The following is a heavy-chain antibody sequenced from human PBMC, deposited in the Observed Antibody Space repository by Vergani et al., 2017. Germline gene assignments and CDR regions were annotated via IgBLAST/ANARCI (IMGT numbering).Heavy chain of an antibody. V-gene: IGHV4-59*12. CDR1: GGSIRSYY. CDR2: IYYSGST. J-gene: IGHJ6*03. Sequence: QVQLQESGPGLVKPSETLSLTCTVSGGSIRSYYWSWIRQPPGKGLEWIGYIYYSGSTNYNPSLKSRVTMSVDTSKNQFSLKLSSVTAADTAVYYCARLKAARTSYYYYYMDVWGKGTTVTVSS. CDR3: ARLKAARTSYYYYYMDV. D-gene: IGHD6-6*01.